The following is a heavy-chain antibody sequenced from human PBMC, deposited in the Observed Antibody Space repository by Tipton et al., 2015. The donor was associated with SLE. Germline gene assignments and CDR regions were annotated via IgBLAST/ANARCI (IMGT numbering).Heavy chain of an antibody. J-gene: IGHJ3*02. Sequence: GSLRLSCAASGFTFSSYSMNWVRQAPGKGLEWVANIKQDGSEKYYVDSVKGRFTISRDNAKNSLYLQMNSLRAEDTAVYYCAAGGIVVVPGAFDIWGQGTMVTVSS. CDR2: IKQDGSEK. CDR3: AAGGIVVVPGAFDI. V-gene: IGHV3-7*01. CDR1: GFTFSSYS. D-gene: IGHD3-22*01.